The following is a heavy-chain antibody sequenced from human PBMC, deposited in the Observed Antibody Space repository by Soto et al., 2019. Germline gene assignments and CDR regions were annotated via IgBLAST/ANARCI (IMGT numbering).Heavy chain of an antibody. J-gene: IGHJ4*02. Sequence: GGSLRLSCAASGFTFSRHAMDWVRQAPGKGLEWVAFISENGRTKDYADSVKGRFTISRDNSKNTLYLQMNSLRADDTAVYYCARGLTDNYPFDYWGQGTLVTVSS. CDR2: ISENGRTK. V-gene: IGHV3-30-3*01. D-gene: IGHD1-1*01. CDR1: GFTFSRHA. CDR3: ARGLTDNYPFDY.